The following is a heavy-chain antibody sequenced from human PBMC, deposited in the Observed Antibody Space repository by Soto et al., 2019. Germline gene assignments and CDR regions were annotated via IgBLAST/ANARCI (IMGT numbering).Heavy chain of an antibody. V-gene: IGHV3-7*01. CDR1: GFTFSRYW. Sequence: VGSLRLSCAASGFTFSRYWMSCVRHAPGKWLEWVANIQQDGREKYYVDSVKGRFTISRDNAKNSLYLQMNSLRAEDTAVFYCAREDVTVIRGVIRHSNGMEVWGQGTTVTVSS. CDR2: IQQDGREK. D-gene: IGHD3-10*01. CDR3: AREDVTVIRGVIRHSNGMEV. J-gene: IGHJ6*01.